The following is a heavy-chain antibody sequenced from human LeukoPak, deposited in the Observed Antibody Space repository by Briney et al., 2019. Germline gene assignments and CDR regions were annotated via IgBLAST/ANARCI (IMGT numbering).Heavy chain of an antibody. CDR1: GFTFNSFG. V-gene: IGHV3-30*03. J-gene: IGHJ4*02. CDR2: ISYDGSNK. D-gene: IGHD4-17*01. Sequence: PGRSLRLSCAASGFTFNSFGMHWVRQAPGKGLEGVAVISYDGSNKYSADSVKGRFTISRDNSKNTLYLQMNRLRPEDTAVYYCATDPGFHYGAYFAYWGQGTLVTVSS. CDR3: ATDPGFHYGAYFAY.